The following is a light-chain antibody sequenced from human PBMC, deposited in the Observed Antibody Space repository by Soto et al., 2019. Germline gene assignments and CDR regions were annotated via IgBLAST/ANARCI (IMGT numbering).Light chain of an antibody. J-gene: IGLJ3*02. CDR3: QSFDSSDSGGV. CDR1: SSDIGAGYG. CDR2: ADD. V-gene: IGLV1-40*01. Sequence: QSVLTQPPSVSGAPGQRVTISCTGTSSDIGAGYGVHWYQQYPGTVPKLLIYADDLRPTGVSDRFSGSQSGTSASLTITGLQAADEAEYFCQSFDSSDSGGVFGGGTKLTVL.